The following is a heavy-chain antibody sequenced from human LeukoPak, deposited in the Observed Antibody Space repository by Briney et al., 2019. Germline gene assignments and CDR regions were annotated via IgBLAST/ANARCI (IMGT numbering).Heavy chain of an antibody. D-gene: IGHD3-22*01. Sequence: SETLSLTCSVSGGSISSCYWSWIRQPPGKGLEWIGYIYYSGSTKYNPSLKSRVTISVDRSKNQFSLKLSSVTAADTAVYYCASYYDSSGYYEFDYWGQGTLVTVSS. J-gene: IGHJ4*02. CDR1: GGSISSCY. CDR2: IYYSGST. CDR3: ASYYDSSGYYEFDY. V-gene: IGHV4-59*12.